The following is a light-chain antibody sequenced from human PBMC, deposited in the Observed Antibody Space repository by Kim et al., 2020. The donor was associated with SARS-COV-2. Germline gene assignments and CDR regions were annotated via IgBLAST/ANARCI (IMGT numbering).Light chain of an antibody. J-gene: IGLJ3*02. Sequence: APGQTAGITCGGDDIGSKSVHWYQQKPGQAPVLFIFYDSDRPSGIPERISGSNSGNTATLTISRVEAGDEADYYCQVWDYRSDHWVFGGGTQLTVL. CDR3: QVWDYRSDHWV. CDR1: DIGSKS. V-gene: IGLV3-21*04. CDR2: YDS.